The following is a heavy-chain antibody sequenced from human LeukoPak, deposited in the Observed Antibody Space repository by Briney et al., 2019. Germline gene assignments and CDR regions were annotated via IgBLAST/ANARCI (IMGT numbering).Heavy chain of an antibody. D-gene: IGHD6-19*01. V-gene: IGHV1-69*10. CDR3: ARWGRVAGVFDY. Sequence: SVKVSCKASGGTFSSYAISWVRQAPGQGLEWMGGIIPILGIANYAQKFQGRVTITADKSTSTAYMELSSLRSEDTAVYYCARWGRVAGVFDYWGQGTLVTVSS. CDR2: IIPILGIA. J-gene: IGHJ4*02. CDR1: GGTFSSYA.